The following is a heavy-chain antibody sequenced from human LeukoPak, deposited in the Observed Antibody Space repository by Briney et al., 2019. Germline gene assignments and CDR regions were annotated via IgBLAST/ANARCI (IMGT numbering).Heavy chain of an antibody. CDR2: ISSTGVAI. V-gene: IGHV3-11*01. J-gene: IGHJ4*02. Sequence: GVSLRLSCAASGFTFSDHYMYWIRQAPGKGREGISYISSTGVAIYYADSVKGRFTIYRDNAKNSLFLQMNSLRADDSAVYYCARGPEYDRGGYFHVNFWGQGTLVTVSS. D-gene: IGHD3-22*01. CDR3: ARGPEYDRGGYFHVNF. CDR1: GFTFSDHY.